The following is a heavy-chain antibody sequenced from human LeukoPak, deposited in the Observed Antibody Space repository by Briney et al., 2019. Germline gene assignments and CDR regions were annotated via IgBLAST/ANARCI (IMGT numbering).Heavy chain of an antibody. Sequence: ASVKVSCKASGYTFTIYDINWVRQAPGQGLEWMGWMNPNSGNTGYAQKFQGRVTMTRNTSISTAYMELSSLRSEDTAVYYCARVGGAAVAGTWCDWFDPWGQGTLVTVSS. CDR3: ARVGGAAVAGTWCDWFDP. J-gene: IGHJ5*02. D-gene: IGHD6-19*01. CDR1: GYTFTIYD. CDR2: MNPNSGNT. V-gene: IGHV1-8*01.